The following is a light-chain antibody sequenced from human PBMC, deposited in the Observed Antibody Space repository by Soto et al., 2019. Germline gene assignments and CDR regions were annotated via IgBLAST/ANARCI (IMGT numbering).Light chain of an antibody. Sequence: IKVSQSLFSLSAYVGGEGAMSCRASQTIMAYLNWYQLKPGKPPRLLIFAASSLQSGVPSRFSGSRSWPDFPLTISSLQPEDFATYYCQQSYSTPGRFGQGTKVDI. CDR2: AAS. J-gene: IGKJ1*01. V-gene: IGKV1-39*01. CDR1: QTIMAY. CDR3: QQSYSTPGR.